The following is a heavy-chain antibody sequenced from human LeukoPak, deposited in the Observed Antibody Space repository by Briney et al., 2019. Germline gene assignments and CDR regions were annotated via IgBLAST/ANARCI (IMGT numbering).Heavy chain of an antibody. V-gene: IGHV3-43*02. CDR2: IRADGGRT. Sequence: TGGSLRLSCAASGFTFGDYAMHWVRQAPGKGLEWVSLIRADGGRTYYADSVNGRFTISRDNSENSLYLQMNSLRTDDTALYYCATWAFYHGLDVWGQGSTVTVSS. J-gene: IGHJ6*02. D-gene: IGHD2/OR15-2a*01. CDR1: GFTFGDYA. CDR3: ATWAFYHGLDV.